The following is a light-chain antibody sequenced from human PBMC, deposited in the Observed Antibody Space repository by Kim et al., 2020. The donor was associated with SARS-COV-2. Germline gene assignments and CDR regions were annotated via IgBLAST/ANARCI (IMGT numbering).Light chain of an antibody. V-gene: IGLV3-19*01. CDR2: GQN. J-gene: IGLJ3*02. CDR1: SLRRSY. CDR3: NSRDTSDNQWV. Sequence: SSELTQDPAVSVALGQTVTITCQGDSLRRSYASWYQLKPRQAPVLVIFGQNHRPSGIPDRFSGSNSGNQASLTITGAQAEAEADYYCNSRDTSDNQWVFG.